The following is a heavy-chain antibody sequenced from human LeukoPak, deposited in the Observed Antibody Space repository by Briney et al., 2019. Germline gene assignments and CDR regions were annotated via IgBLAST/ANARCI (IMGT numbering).Heavy chain of an antibody. CDR1: GYTFTSYD. D-gene: IGHD3-16*01. V-gene: IGHV1-8*03. CDR3: ARGGYDWGSSEYYFDY. J-gene: IGHJ4*02. Sequence: ASVKVSCKASGYTFTSYDINWVRQATGQGLEWTGWMNSNSGNTGYAQKFQGRVTITRNTSISTAYMELSSLRSEDTAVYYCARGGYDWGSSEYYFDYWGQGTLVTVSS. CDR2: MNSNSGNT.